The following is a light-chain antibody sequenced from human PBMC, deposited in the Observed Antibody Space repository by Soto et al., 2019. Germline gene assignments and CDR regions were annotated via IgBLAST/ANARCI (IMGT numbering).Light chain of an antibody. Sequence: DIQMTQSPSSLSASVGDRVTITCRASQNISSYLNWYQQKPGNAPKLLICAASSLQSGVPSRFSGSGSGTDFTLTISNLQPEDFATYYCQQSYSTPGTFGQGTKVDIK. CDR1: QNISSY. J-gene: IGKJ1*01. V-gene: IGKV1-39*01. CDR2: AAS. CDR3: QQSYSTPGT.